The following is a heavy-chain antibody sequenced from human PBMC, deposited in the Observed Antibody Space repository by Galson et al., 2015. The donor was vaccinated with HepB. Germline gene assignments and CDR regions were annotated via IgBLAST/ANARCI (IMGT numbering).Heavy chain of an antibody. V-gene: IGHV3-11*06. CDR3: ARSGYSYGIDY. D-gene: IGHD5-18*01. CDR2: ICNSSSYT. J-gene: IGHJ4*02. CDR1: GFTFSYYY. Sequence: CLILSCAASGFTFSYYYMSWIRQAPVKGLERVSYICNSSSYTNYADSVKGRFTISRNNAKNSLYLQMNSLRAEDTAVYYCARSGYSYGIDYWGQGTLVTVSS.